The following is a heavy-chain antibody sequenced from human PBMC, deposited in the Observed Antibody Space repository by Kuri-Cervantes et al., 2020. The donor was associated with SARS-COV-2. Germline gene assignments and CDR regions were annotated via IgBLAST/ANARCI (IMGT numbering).Heavy chain of an antibody. CDR1: GYSISSGYY. J-gene: IGHJ4*02. CDR3: ARVSRPYYFDY. CDR2: IYYSGST. Sequence: SETLSLTCAVSGYSISSGYYWGWIRQPPGKGLEWIGYIYYSGSTNYNPSLKSRVTISVDPSKNQFSLKLSSVTAADTAVYYCARVSRPYYFDYWGQGTLVTVSS. V-gene: IGHV4-61*01.